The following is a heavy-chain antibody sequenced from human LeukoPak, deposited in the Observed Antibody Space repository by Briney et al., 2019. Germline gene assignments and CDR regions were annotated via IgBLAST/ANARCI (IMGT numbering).Heavy chain of an antibody. CDR2: IRYDGSNK. Sequence: LSGGSLRLSCAASGFTFSSYGMHWVRQAPGKGLEWVAFIRYDGSNKYYADSVKGRFTISRDNSKNTLYLQMNSLRAEDTAVYYCAKKKDDFWSGYYSDSYYFDYWGQGTLVTVSS. V-gene: IGHV3-30*02. J-gene: IGHJ4*02. CDR3: AKKKDDFWSGYYSDSYYFDY. D-gene: IGHD3-3*01. CDR1: GFTFSSYG.